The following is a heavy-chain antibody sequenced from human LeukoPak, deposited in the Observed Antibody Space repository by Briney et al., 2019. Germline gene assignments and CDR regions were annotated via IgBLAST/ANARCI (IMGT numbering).Heavy chain of an antibody. D-gene: IGHD1-26*01. J-gene: IGHJ4*02. CDR3: AKGKVNPLGALDQ. CDR2: VSESGDGT. Sequence: GGSLRLSCAASGFSFSSYALSWVRQAPGKGLGWVSSVSESGDGTNYADSVKGRFIISSDNSKNKFYLQMNSLRVDDTATYYCAKGKVNPLGALDQWGQGTLVTVSS. V-gene: IGHV3-23*01. CDR1: GFSFSSYA.